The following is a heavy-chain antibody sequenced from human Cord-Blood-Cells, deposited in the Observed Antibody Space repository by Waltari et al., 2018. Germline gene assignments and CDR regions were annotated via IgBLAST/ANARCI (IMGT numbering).Heavy chain of an antibody. D-gene: IGHD3-16*01. CDR3: AISQMAGEPFDY. J-gene: IGHJ4*02. CDR1: GYTFTGYY. CDR2: INPNSGGT. V-gene: IGHV1-2*04. Sequence: QVQLVQSGAAVKKPGVSVKVSCKASGYTFTGYYMQWVRQAPGQGLEWMGWINPNSGGTNYAQKFQGWVTITRDTSISTAYMELSRLRSDDTAVYYCAISQMAGEPFDYWGQGTLVTVSS.